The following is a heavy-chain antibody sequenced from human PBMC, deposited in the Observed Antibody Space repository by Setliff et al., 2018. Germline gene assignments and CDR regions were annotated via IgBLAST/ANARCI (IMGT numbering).Heavy chain of an antibody. CDR3: ARSPAVLGIVYLDP. J-gene: IGHJ5*02. V-gene: IGHV1-18*01. Sequence: GASVKVSCKASSYTFSSYGISWVRQAPGQGLEWMGWISAYNGDTNYAQNLQGRVTMTTDTSTSTAYMELRSLRSEDTAVYYCARSPAVLGIVYLDPWGQGTLVTVSS. CDR1: SYTFSSYG. D-gene: IGHD2-15*01. CDR2: ISAYNGDT.